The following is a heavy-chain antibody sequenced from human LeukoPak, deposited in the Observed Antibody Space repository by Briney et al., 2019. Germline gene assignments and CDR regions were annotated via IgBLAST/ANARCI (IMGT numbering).Heavy chain of an antibody. CDR1: GYTFTGYY. J-gene: IGHJ4*02. CDR3: ARAYGGNSVDY. V-gene: IGHV1-2*02. D-gene: IGHD4-23*01. CDR2: INPNIGGT. Sequence: ASVKVSCQASGYTFTGYYMHWVRQAPGQGLEWKGWINPNIGGTNYAQKFQGRVTMTRDTSISTAYMELSRLRSDVTAVYYCARAYGGNSVDYWGQGTLVTVSS.